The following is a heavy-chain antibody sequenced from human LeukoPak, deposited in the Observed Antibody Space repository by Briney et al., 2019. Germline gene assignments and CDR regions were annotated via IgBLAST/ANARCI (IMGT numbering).Heavy chain of an antibody. CDR3: ARDPPPYSSGWHGSV. J-gene: IGHJ4*02. CDR1: GFTFRSYE. D-gene: IGHD6-19*01. V-gene: IGHV3-48*03. Sequence: GGSLRLSCAASGFTFRSYEMNWVRQAPGKGLEWVSYISRSGTTIYYVDSVKGRFTISRDNAKNSLYLQMNSLRAEDTAVYYCARDPPPYSSGWHGSVWGQGTLVTASS. CDR2: ISRSGTTI.